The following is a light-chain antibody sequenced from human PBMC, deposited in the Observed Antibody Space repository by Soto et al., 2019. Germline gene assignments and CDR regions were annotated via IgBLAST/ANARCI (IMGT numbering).Light chain of an antibody. CDR2: AAS. V-gene: IGKV1-17*01. J-gene: IGKJ2*01. Sequence: DIQMTQSPSSLSASVGDRVTITCRASQGISNLLGWFQHKPGKAPKRLIYAASSLQGGVPSRFSGSGSGTEFTLTITGLQPEDFADYYCLQHNTYRYTFGQGTKLEIK. CDR3: LQHNTYRYT. CDR1: QGISNL.